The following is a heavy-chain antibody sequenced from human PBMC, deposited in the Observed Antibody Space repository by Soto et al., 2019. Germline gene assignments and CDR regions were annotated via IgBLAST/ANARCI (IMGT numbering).Heavy chain of an antibody. V-gene: IGHV4-59*01. Sequence: QVQLQESGPGLVKPSETLSLTCTVSGGSISSYYWSWIRQPPGKGLESIGSIYYSGSTNYDPSLKSRVTLSVDTSKNQFSLKLSSVTAADTAVNYCARRLRTSWFDPWGQGSLVTVSS. CDR2: IYYSGST. CDR1: GGSISSYY. D-gene: IGHD4-17*01. CDR3: ARRLRTSWFDP. J-gene: IGHJ5*02.